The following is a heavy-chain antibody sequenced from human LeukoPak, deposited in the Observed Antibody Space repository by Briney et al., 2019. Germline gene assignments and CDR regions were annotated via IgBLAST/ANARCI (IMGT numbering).Heavy chain of an antibody. CDR2: IYYSGST. J-gene: IGHJ5*02. Sequence: PSETLSLTCTVSGGSISNDYWSWIRQPPGKGLEWIGYIYYSGSTNYNPSLKSRVTVSVDTSKNQFSLKLNSVTAADTAVYYCARHSGDYNWFDRWGQGTLVAVSS. CDR1: GGSISNDY. CDR3: ARHSGDYNWFDR. D-gene: IGHD1-26*01. V-gene: IGHV4-59*08.